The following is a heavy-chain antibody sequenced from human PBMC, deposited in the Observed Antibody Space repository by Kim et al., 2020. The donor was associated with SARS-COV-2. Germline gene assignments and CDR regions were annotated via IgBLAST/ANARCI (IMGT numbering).Heavy chain of an antibody. D-gene: IGHD3-22*01. CDR2: IIPIFGTA. Sequence: SVKVSCKASGGTFSSYAISWVRQAPGQGLEWMGGIIPIFGTANYAQKFQGRVTITADESTSTAYMELSSLRSEDTAVYYCARDYYDSSGYYFPYNSPSFPGDIWGQGTMVTVSS. CDR1: GGTFSSYA. V-gene: IGHV1-69*13. J-gene: IGHJ3*02. CDR3: ARDYYDSSGYYFPYNSPSFPGDI.